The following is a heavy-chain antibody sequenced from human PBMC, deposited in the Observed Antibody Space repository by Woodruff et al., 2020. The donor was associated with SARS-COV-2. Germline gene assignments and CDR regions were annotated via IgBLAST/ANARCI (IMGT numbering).Heavy chain of an antibody. V-gene: IGHV3-23*01. Sequence: SVKGRISITRDNSKNTLYLQMNSLRAEDTAVYHCAKRSGMAHYWFDPWGQGTLVTVSS. J-gene: IGHJ5*02. CDR3: AKRSGMAHYWFDP.